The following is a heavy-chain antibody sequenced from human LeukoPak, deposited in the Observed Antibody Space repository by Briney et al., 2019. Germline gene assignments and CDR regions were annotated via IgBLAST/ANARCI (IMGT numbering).Heavy chain of an antibody. Sequence: SETLSLTCTVSVGSISTSDSFWDWMRQPPGKGPGWIGSIYYSGSTFYNPSLKSRVALSVDTSKNHFSLRLNSVTAADTAVYYCARNRGSNFDWSDYWGQGILVTVSS. CDR3: ARNRGSNFDWSDY. CDR1: VGSISTSDSF. D-gene: IGHD3-9*01. CDR2: IYYSGST. J-gene: IGHJ4*02. V-gene: IGHV4-39*02.